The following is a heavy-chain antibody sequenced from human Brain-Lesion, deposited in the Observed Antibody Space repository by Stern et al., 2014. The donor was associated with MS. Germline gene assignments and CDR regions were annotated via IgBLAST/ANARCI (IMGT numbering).Heavy chain of an antibody. J-gene: IGHJ4*02. CDR1: GYRFTSNW. Sequence: DQLVQSGAEVKKPGESLKISCKGSGYRFTSNWIGWVRQMPGKGLEWMGIIWPGDSDTRYSPSFQGQVTISDDKSISTAYLQWSSLQASDTAMYYCARRGDSSSSGFDYWGQGTLVIVSS. V-gene: IGHV5-51*01. D-gene: IGHD6-6*01. CDR2: IWPGDSDT. CDR3: ARRGDSSSSGFDY.